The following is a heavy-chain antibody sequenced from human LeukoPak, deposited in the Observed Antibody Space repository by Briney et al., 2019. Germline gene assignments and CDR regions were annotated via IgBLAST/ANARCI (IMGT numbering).Heavy chain of an antibody. CDR3: VGGATAGALYYFDD. Sequence: GGSLRLSCAASGFTFSSYAMSWVRQAPGKGLEWVSTIRGSDHSTVYADSVKGRFTISRDNSKNTLYLQMISLRDDDTAVYYCVGGATAGALYYFDDWGQGTLVTVSS. V-gene: IGHV3-23*01. J-gene: IGHJ4*02. D-gene: IGHD3-16*01. CDR1: GFTFSSYA. CDR2: IRGSDHST.